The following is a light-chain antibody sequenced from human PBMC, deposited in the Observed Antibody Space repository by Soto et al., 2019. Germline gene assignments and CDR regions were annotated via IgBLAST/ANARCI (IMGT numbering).Light chain of an antibody. CDR3: QQYGTSPLMYT. CDR1: QSIINNY. Sequence: ESVLTQSPGSLSLSPGETATLSCRASQSIINNYLAWYQQKPGQAPRLLIYGASIRATGVPDRFSGSGSGTDFTLTITRLEAEDFAGYYCQQYGTSPLMYTFGQGTKLGVK. V-gene: IGKV3-20*01. CDR2: GAS. J-gene: IGKJ2*01.